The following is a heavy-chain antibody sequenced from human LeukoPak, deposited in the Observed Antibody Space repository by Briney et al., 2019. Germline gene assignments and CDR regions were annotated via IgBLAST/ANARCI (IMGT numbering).Heavy chain of an antibody. D-gene: IGHD2-2*01. J-gene: IGHJ6*04. CDR1: GGSISSYY. V-gene: IGHV4-4*07. Sequence: SETLSLTCTVSGGSISSYYWSWLRQPAGKGLEWIGRIYTSGSTNYNPSLKSRVTMSVDTPKNQFALKLSSVTAADTAVYYCASARTTAFMDVWGKGTTVTVSS. CDR3: ASARTTAFMDV. CDR2: IYTSGST.